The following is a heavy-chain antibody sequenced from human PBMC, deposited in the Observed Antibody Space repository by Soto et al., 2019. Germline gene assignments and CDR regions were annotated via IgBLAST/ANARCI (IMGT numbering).Heavy chain of an antibody. CDR3: ARGDCGGDGPKTSAVWFDP. J-gene: IGHJ5*02. D-gene: IGHD2-21*02. CDR1: GYTFTGYY. Sequence: GASVKVSCKASGYTFTGYYMHWVRQAPGQGLEWMGWINPNSGGTNYAQKFQGRVTMTRDTSISTAYMELSRLRSDDTAVYYCARGDCGGDGPKTSAVWFDPWGQGTLVTVSS. V-gene: IGHV1-2*02. CDR2: INPNSGGT.